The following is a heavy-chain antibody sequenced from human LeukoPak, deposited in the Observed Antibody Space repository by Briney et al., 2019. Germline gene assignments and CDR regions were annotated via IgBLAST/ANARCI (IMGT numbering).Heavy chain of an antibody. CDR3: ARGQILGAGFDY. Sequence: GGSLRLSCAASGFTFDNYAMGWVRQAPGKGLEWIAGVNWNGDDTGYADSVKGRLTISRDNAKNSLYLQLNSLRAEDTALYYCARGQILGAGFDYWGQGTLVTVSS. V-gene: IGHV3-20*04. D-gene: IGHD1-26*01. CDR2: VNWNGDDT. CDR1: GFTFDNYA. J-gene: IGHJ4*02.